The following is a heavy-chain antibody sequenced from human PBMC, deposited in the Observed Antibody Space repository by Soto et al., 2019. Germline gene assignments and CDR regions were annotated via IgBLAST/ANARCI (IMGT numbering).Heavy chain of an antibody. CDR1: GFTFNVYG. CDR2: LIPIYDEP. Sequence: QVQLVQSGAEVKNPGSSVKVSCKTSGFTFNVYGIHGVRQAPGQGLEWMGGLIPIYDEPYYAQKFQGRMTIAADKSTTTVHLELSSLRSEDTAVYFCARVRDPHLDHYGLDVWGQGNPGTVS. CDR3: ARVRDPHLDHYGLDV. V-gene: IGHV1-69*06. D-gene: IGHD3-10*01. J-gene: IGHJ6*02.